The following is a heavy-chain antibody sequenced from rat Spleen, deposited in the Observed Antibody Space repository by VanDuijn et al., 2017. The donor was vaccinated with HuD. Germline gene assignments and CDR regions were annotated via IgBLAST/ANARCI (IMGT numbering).Heavy chain of an antibody. CDR1: GFTFSDYY. D-gene: IGHD1-4*01. CDR3: TRVGPGRNRVMDA. CDR2: ISNSGGNT. Sequence: EVQLVESGGDLVQPGRSLKLSCAASGFTFSDYYMAWVRQAPTKGLAWVASISNSGGNTYYPDSVKGRFTISRDNAQNTLYLQMNSLRSEDTATYYCTRVGPGRNRVMDAWGQGASVTVSS. J-gene: IGHJ4*01. V-gene: IGHV5-25*01.